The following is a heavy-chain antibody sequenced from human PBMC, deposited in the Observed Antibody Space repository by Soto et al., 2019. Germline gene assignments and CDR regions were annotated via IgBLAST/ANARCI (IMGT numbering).Heavy chain of an antibody. CDR1: GYTFTSYG. CDR2: ISAYNGNT. J-gene: IGHJ6*02. V-gene: IGHV1-18*01. Sequence: ASVKVSCKASGYTFTSYGISWVRQAPGQGLEWMGWISAYNGNTNYAQKLQGRVTMTTDTSTSTAYMELRSLRSGDTAVYYCARDSDIVLMVYAIYYYYGMDVWGQGTTVTVSS. D-gene: IGHD2-8*01. CDR3: ARDSDIVLMVYAIYYYYGMDV.